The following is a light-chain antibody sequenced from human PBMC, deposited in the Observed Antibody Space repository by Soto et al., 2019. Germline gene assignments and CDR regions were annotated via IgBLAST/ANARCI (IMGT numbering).Light chain of an antibody. V-gene: IGLV2-14*01. J-gene: IGLJ1*01. CDR1: SSDVGGYNY. CDR2: EVS. CDR3: SSYTSSSTYV. Sequence: LAQPASVSGSPGQSITISCTGTSSDVGGYNYVSWYQQHPGKAPKLMIYEVSTRPSGVSNRFSGSKSGNTASLTISGLQAEDESDYYCSSYTSSSTYVFGTGTKVTVL.